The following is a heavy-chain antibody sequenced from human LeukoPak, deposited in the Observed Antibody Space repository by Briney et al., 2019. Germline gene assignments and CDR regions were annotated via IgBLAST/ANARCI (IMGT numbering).Heavy chain of an antibody. V-gene: IGHV4-38-2*02. CDR3: ARPDYYDSSGTDAFDI. CDR1: GYSISSGYY. Sequence: SETLSLTCTVSGYSISSGYYWGWIRQPPGKGLEWIGSIYYSGSTYYNPSLKSRVTISVDTSKNQFSLKLSSVTAADTAVYYCARPDYYDSSGTDAFDIWGQGTMVTVSS. D-gene: IGHD3-22*01. J-gene: IGHJ3*02. CDR2: IYYSGST.